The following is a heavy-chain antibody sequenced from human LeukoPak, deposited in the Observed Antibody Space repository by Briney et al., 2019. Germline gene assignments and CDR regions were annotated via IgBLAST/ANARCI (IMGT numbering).Heavy chain of an antibody. CDR3: ARAPPTYYYDSSGYSPFDY. CDR2: IYYSGST. V-gene: IGHV4-31*03. CDR1: GGSISSDGYY. J-gene: IGHJ4*02. Sequence: SQTLSLTCTVSGGSISSDGYYWSWIRQHPGKGLEWIGYIYYSGSTYYNPSLKSRVTISVDTSKNQFSLKLSSVTAADTAVYYCARAPPTYYYDSSGYSPFDYWGQGTLVTVSS. D-gene: IGHD3-22*01.